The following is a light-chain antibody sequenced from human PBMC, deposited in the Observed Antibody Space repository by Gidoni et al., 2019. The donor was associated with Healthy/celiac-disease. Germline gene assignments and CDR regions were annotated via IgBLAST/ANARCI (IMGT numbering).Light chain of an antibody. Sequence: EIVLTQSTATLSLSPGERATLSCRASQSIRSYLPWYQQQPGQAPRPLIYDASNRATGIPARFSGSGSGTDFTLTISSLEPEDFAVYYCQQRSNWPRRSFGQGTKLEIK. J-gene: IGKJ2*04. V-gene: IGKV3-11*01. CDR3: QQRSNWPRRS. CDR2: DAS. CDR1: QSIRSY.